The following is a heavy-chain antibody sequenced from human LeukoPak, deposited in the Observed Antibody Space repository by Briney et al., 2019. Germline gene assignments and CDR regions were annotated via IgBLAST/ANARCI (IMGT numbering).Heavy chain of an antibody. CDR2: INPNSGGT. CDR3: ARSDEYSSPCFRH. V-gene: IGHV1-2*02. CDR1: GYTFTGYY. J-gene: IGHJ1*01. Sequence: ASVKVPCKASGYTFTGYYMHWVRQAPGQGLEWMGWINPNSGGTNYAQKFQGRVTMTRDTSISTAYMELSRLRSDDTAVYYCARSDEYSSPCFRHWGQGTLVTVSS. D-gene: IGHD6-6*01.